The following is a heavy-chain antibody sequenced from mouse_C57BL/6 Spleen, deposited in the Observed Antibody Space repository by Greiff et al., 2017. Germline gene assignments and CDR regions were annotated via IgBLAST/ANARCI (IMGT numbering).Heavy chain of an antibody. V-gene: IGHV1-81*01. CDR3: ARSISRDYFDY. CDR2: IYPRSGNT. Sequence: QVQLKESGAELARPGASVKLSCKASGYTFTSYGISWVKQRTGQGLEWIGEIYPRSGNTYYNEKFKGKATLTADKSSSTAYMELRSLTSEDSAVYFCARSISRDYFDYWGQGTTLTVSS. J-gene: IGHJ2*01. CDR1: GYTFTSYG.